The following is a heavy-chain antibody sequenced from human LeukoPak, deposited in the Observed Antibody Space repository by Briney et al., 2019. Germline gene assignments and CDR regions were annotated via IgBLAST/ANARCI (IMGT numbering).Heavy chain of an antibody. V-gene: IGHV5-51*07. D-gene: IGHD2-15*01. CDR1: GFSFTTYG. Sequence: GESLKISCRGSGFSFTTYGIDWVHQTPGKGLEWIGIIYLGDSDTRYSPSFQGQVTISGDKSINTAYVHWSNLEASDTVMYYCARRACSGDSCLDYWGQGTLVTVSS. CDR2: IYLGDSDT. CDR3: ARRACSGDSCLDY. J-gene: IGHJ4*02.